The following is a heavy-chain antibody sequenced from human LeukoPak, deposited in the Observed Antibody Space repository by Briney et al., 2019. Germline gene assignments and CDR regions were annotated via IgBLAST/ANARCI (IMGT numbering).Heavy chain of an antibody. V-gene: IGHV5-51*01. CDR2: IYPGDSDT. CDR1: GSSFTSYW. CDR3: ARIREYSSSWYIWFDP. D-gene: IGHD6-13*01. Sequence: GESLKISCKGSGSSFTSYWIGWVRQMPGKGLEWMGIIYPGDSDTRYSPSFQGQVTISADESISTAYLQWSSLKASDTAMYYCARIREYSSSWYIWFDPWGQGTLVTVSS. J-gene: IGHJ5*02.